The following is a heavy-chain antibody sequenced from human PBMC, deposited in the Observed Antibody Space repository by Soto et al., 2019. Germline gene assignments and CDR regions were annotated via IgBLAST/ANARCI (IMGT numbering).Heavy chain of an antibody. Sequence: QVQLEQSGAAVKKPGASVKVSCKVSGYSVTDLAMHWVRLAPGKGLEWVGGYDPADGETTYAQNFQGRATLTEDSSTDTSYMELSSLRSEDTAVYYCATAGDYYDNASFEHWGQGTLVTVSS. CDR2: YDPADGET. J-gene: IGHJ4*02. CDR3: ATAGDYYDNASFEH. D-gene: IGHD3-22*01. V-gene: IGHV1-24*01. CDR1: GYSVTDLA.